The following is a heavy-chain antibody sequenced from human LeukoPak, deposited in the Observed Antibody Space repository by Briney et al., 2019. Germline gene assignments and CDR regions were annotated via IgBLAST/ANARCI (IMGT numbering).Heavy chain of an antibody. CDR2: ISYDGSNK. CDR1: GFXFSSYG. Sequence: GRSLRLSCAASGFXFSSYGIHWVRQAPGKGLEWVAVISYDGSNKYYADSVKGRFTISRDNSKNTLYLQMNSLRAEDTAVYYCAKDSRTYGDYPNYYYGMDVWGQGTTVTVSS. CDR3: AKDSRTYGDYPNYYYGMDV. J-gene: IGHJ6*02. D-gene: IGHD4-17*01. V-gene: IGHV3-30*18.